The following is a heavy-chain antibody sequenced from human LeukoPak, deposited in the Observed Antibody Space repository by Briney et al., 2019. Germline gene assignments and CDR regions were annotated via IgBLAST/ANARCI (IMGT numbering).Heavy chain of an antibody. D-gene: IGHD6-13*01. J-gene: IGHJ4*02. CDR1: GYTFTSYA. CDR2: INTNTGNP. CDR3: ARDPSAAGNWGFVY. Sequence: GASVKVSCKASGYTFTSYAMNWVRQAPGQGLEWMGWINTNTGNPTYAQGFTGRFVFSLDTSVSTAYLQISSLKAEDTAVYYCARDPSAAGNWGFVYWGQGTLVTSPQ. V-gene: IGHV7-4-1*02.